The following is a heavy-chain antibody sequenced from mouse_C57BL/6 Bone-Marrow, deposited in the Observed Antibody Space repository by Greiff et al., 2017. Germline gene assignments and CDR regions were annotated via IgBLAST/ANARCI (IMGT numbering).Heavy chain of an antibody. D-gene: IGHD1-1*01. CDR1: GYTFTSYW. J-gene: IGHJ2*01. V-gene: IGHV1-69*01. CDR3: ARDYYYGLYYFDY. CDR2: IDPSDSYT. Sequence: QVQLQQPGAELVMPGASVKLSCKASGYTFTSYWMHWVKQRPGQGLEWIGEIDPSDSYTNYNQKFKGKSTLTVEKSSSTAYMQLSSLTSEDSAVYYCARDYYYGLYYFDYWGQGTTLTVSS.